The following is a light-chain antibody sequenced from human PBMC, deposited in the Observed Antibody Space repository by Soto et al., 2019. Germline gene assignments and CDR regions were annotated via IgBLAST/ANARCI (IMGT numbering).Light chain of an antibody. J-gene: IGKJ1*01. CDR3: QPYNSYSEA. Sequence: DIQMTQSPSTLSASVGDRVTITCRASQSISSWLAWYQQKPGKAPKLLIYKASTLKSGVPSRFSGSGSGTEFTLTISSLQPDDFATYYCQPYNSYSEAFGQGTTGDIK. V-gene: IGKV1-5*03. CDR1: QSISSW. CDR2: KAS.